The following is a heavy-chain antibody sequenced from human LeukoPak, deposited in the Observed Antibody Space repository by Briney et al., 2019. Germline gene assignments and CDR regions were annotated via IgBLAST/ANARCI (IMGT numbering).Heavy chain of an antibody. J-gene: IGHJ4*02. CDR2: IKEDGSEK. CDR3: VRDSSGYQ. CDR1: GFTFSTYW. V-gene: IGHV3-7*01. D-gene: IGHD3-22*01. Sequence: GGSLRLFCAASGFTFSTYWMSWVRQAPGKGLEWVANIKEDGSEKYYGDSAKGRFTISRDNAKNSLYLEMNSLRVEDTAVYYCVRDSSGYQWGQGTLVTVSS.